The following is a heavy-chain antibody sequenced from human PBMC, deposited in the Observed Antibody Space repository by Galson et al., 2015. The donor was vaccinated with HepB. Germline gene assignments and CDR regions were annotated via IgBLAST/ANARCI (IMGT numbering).Heavy chain of an antibody. CDR2: LWFDGSKK. CDR1: GFTFSSYS. Sequence: SLRLSCAASGFTFSSYSMHWVRQAPGKGLEWVAGLWFDGSKKYYGDPVKGRFTISRDNSKNTLSLQMNSLRAEDTAVYFCVRDGRRSVRPNWFDPWGQGTLDSVSS. CDR3: VRDGRRSVRPNWFDP. J-gene: IGHJ5*02. V-gene: IGHV3-33*01. D-gene: IGHD6-25*01.